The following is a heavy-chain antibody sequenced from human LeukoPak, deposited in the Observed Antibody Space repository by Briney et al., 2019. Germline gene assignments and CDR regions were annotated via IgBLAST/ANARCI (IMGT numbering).Heavy chain of an antibody. CDR3: AREDSSGYYFFDH. Sequence: GSVKVSCKASGYIFTGYYMHWVRQAPGQGLEWVGWINPNSGGTNYAEKLQGRVTMTRDTSISTAYMELTRLRSDDTAVYYCAREDSSGYYFFDHWGQGTLVTVSS. D-gene: IGHD3-22*01. V-gene: IGHV1-2*02. CDR2: INPNSGGT. J-gene: IGHJ4*02. CDR1: GYIFTGYY.